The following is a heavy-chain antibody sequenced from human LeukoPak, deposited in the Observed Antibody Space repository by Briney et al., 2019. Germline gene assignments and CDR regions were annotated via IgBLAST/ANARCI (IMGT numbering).Heavy chain of an antibody. V-gene: IGHV3-9*01. CDR2: ISWNSGSI. J-gene: IGHJ4*02. D-gene: IGHD3-22*01. CDR1: GFTFDDYA. Sequence: GGSLRLSCAASGFTFDDYAMHWVRQAPGKGLEWVSVISWNSGSITYADSVKGRFTISRDNAKNSLYLQMNSLRAEDTALYYCAKAHNSGYYYAFDYWGQGTLVTVSS. CDR3: AKAHNSGYYYAFDY.